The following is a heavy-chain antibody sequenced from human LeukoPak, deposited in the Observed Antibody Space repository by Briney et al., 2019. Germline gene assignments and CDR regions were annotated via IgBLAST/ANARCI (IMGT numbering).Heavy chain of an antibody. CDR1: GDSVRTSNYY. CDR3: AFNYADAFDI. D-gene: IGHD4-11*01. Sequence: SETLSLTCTVSGDSVRTSNYYWSWIRQPPGKGLEWIGYIHYSGNTNYNTSLKSRVTISVDTSKSQFSLKLSSVTAADTAVYYCAFNYADAFDIWGQGTMVTVSS. CDR2: IHYSGNT. J-gene: IGHJ3*02. V-gene: IGHV4-61*01.